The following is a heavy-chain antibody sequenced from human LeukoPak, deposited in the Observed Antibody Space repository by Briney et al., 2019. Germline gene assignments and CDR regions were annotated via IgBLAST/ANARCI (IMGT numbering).Heavy chain of an antibody. D-gene: IGHD3-10*01. V-gene: IGHV3-48*03. CDR3: AKTQGSGAHDYYYYYGMDV. Sequence: GRSLRLSCAASGFTFSSYEMNWVRQAPGKGLEWVSYISSSGSTIYYADSVKGRFTISRDNAKNSLYLQMNSLRAEDTAVYYCAKTQGSGAHDYYYYYGMDVWGQGTTVTVSS. J-gene: IGHJ6*02. CDR1: GFTFSSYE. CDR2: ISSSGSTI.